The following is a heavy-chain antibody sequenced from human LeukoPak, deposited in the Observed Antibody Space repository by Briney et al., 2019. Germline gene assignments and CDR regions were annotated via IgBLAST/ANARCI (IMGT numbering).Heavy chain of an antibody. CDR2: ISAYNGNT. D-gene: IGHD6-13*01. CDR1: GYTFTSYG. CDR3: ARDTSIAAAGTFDY. V-gene: IGHV1-18*01. Sequence: ASVKVSRKASGYTFTSYGISWVRQAPGQGLEWMGWISAYNGNTNYAQKLQGRVTMTTDTSTSTAYMELRSLRSDDTAVYYCARDTSIAAAGTFDYWGQGTLVTVSS. J-gene: IGHJ4*02.